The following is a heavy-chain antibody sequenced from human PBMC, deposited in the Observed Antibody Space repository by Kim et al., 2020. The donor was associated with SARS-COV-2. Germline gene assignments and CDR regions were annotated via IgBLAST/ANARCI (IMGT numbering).Heavy chain of an antibody. CDR2: IFHSGNT. CDR3: ASDSQQQLGYL. J-gene: IGHJ2*01. V-gene: IGHV4-31*11. D-gene: IGHD6-13*01. CDR1: GGSINTTGSY. Sequence: SETLSLTCAVSGGSINTTGSYWTWIRQFPGKGLEWLGYIFHSGNTYYNPSLKSRLNISMDASKNEFSLKLTSVTAADTAVYYCASDSQQQLGYLWGRGSLVTVSS.